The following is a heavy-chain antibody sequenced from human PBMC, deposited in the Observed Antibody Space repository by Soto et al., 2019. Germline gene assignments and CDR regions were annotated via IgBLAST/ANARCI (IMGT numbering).Heavy chain of an antibody. CDR1: GGSISSYY. V-gene: IGHV4-59*01. Sequence: SDTLSLTCTGSGGSISSYYWSWIRQPPGKGLEWIGYIYYSGSTNYNPSLKSRVTISVDTSKNQFSLKLSSVTAADTAVYYCARALFFFWSGYYPNLFDPRSQRSLVPVSA. CDR3: ARALFFFWSGYYPNLFDP. CDR2: IYYSGST. D-gene: IGHD3-3*01. J-gene: IGHJ5*02.